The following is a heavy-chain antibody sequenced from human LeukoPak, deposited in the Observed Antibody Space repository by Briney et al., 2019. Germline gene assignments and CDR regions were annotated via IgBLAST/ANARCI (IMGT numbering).Heavy chain of an antibody. Sequence: SETLSLTCTLSGGSISSYYWSCIRQPPGKGLEWIGSIYYSGSTNYNPSLKSRVTISIDTSKNQFSLKLSSVTAADTAVYYCARGGYYGSGSDDAFHIWGQGTMVTVSS. CDR3: ARGGYYGSGSDDAFHI. CDR1: GGSISSYY. CDR2: IYYSGST. J-gene: IGHJ3*02. V-gene: IGHV4-59*01. D-gene: IGHD3-10*01.